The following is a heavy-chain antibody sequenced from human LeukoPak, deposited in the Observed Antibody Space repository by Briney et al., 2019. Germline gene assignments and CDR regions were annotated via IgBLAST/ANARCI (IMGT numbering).Heavy chain of an antibody. CDR2: ISYDGSNK. Sequence: PGGSLRLSCAASGLTFSSYAMHWVRQAPGKGLEWVAVISYDGSNKYYADSVKGRFTISRDNSKNTLYLQMNSLRAEDTAVYYCASAVTGVFDYWGQGTLVTVSS. CDR3: ASAVTGVFDY. V-gene: IGHV3-30-3*01. D-gene: IGHD1-20*01. CDR1: GLTFSSYA. J-gene: IGHJ4*02.